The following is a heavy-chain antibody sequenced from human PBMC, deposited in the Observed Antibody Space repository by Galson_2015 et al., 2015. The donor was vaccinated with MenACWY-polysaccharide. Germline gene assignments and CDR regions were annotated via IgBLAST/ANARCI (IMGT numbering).Heavy chain of an antibody. V-gene: IGHV3-30*02. CDR3: ARNPSRLDIAAASN. CDR1: GFNSRGNG. J-gene: IGHJ4*02. D-gene: IGHD6-13*01. CDR2: IRNDEISK. Sequence: SLRLSCAASGFNSRGNGMHWVRQAPGKGLEWVALIRNDEISKHYIDAVKGRFSISRDNSKNTLYLQMNTLRPEDTAVYYCARNPSRLDIAAASNWGQGALVTVSS.